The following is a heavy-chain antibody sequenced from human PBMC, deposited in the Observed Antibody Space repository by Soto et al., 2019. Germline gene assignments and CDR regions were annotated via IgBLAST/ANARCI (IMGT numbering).Heavy chain of an antibody. D-gene: IGHD1-7*01. CDR1: GYSIISGYY. Sequence: PSETLSLTCAVSGYSIISGYYWGFIRQPPGKGLGWIGSIYHSGSTYYNPSLKSRVTISVDTSKNQFSLKLSSVTAADTAVYYCARVIGTTLGWFDPWGQGTLVTVSS. V-gene: IGHV4-38-2*01. J-gene: IGHJ5*02. CDR2: IYHSGST. CDR3: ARVIGTTLGWFDP.